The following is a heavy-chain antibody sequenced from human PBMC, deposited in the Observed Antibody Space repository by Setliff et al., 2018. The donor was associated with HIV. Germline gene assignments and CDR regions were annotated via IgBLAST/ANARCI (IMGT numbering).Heavy chain of an antibody. D-gene: IGHD3-10*01. CDR2: IYYSGST. J-gene: IGHJ5*02. Sequence: SETLSLTCTVSGGSISSHYWSWIRQPPGKGLEWIGSIYYSGSTYYNPSLKSRVTISVDTSKNQFSLKLSSVTAADTAVYYCATYADRESNRFDPWGQGILVTVS. CDR1: GGSISSHY. CDR3: ATYADRESNRFDP. V-gene: IGHV4-59*05.